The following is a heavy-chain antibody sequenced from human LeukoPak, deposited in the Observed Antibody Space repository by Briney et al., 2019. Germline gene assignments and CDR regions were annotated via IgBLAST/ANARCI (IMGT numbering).Heavy chain of an antibody. Sequence: ASVKVSCKASGYTFTSYGISWVRRAPGQGLEWMGWISAYNGNTNYAQKLQGRVTMTTDTSTSTAYMELRSLRSDDTAVYYCARYSSSWWHYYYYMDVWGKGTTVTVSS. J-gene: IGHJ6*03. CDR2: ISAYNGNT. V-gene: IGHV1-18*01. CDR3: ARYSSSWWHYYYYMDV. D-gene: IGHD6-13*01. CDR1: GYTFTSYG.